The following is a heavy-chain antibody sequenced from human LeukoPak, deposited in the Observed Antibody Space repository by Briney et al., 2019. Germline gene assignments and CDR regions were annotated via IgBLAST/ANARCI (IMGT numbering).Heavy chain of an antibody. CDR1: GGSISSYY. Sequence: PSETLSLTCTVSGGSISSYYWSWIRQPPGKGLEWIGEINHSGSTNYNPSLKSRVTISVDTSKNQFSLKLSSVTAADTAVYYCARRTLRYFASGFYLDVWGKGTTVTISS. D-gene: IGHD3-9*01. V-gene: IGHV4-34*01. CDR2: INHSGST. CDR3: ARRTLRYFASGFYLDV. J-gene: IGHJ6*03.